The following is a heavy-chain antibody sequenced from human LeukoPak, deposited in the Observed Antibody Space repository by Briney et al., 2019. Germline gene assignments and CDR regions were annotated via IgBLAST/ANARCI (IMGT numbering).Heavy chain of an antibody. CDR1: GFTFNDYY. CDR2: ISSSGSTI. D-gene: IGHD2-2*02. V-gene: IGHV3-11*04. Sequence: GGSLRLSCAASGFTFNDYYMGWIRQAPGKGLEWVSYISSSGSTIYYADSVKGRFTISRDNAKNSLYLQMNSLRAEDTAVYYCAREIYCSSTSCYTHFDYWGQGTLVTVSS. J-gene: IGHJ4*02. CDR3: AREIYCSSTSCYTHFDY.